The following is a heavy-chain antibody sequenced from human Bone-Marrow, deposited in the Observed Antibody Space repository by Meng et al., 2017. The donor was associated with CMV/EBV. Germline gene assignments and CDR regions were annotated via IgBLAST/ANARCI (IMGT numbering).Heavy chain of an antibody. V-gene: IGHV1-8*01. J-gene: IGHJ5*02. CDR3: ARGLLSGTNS. CDR1: GYTFTSYN. Sequence: ASVKVSCKASGYTFTSYNINWVRQAPGQGLEWMGWVDPSSGDTDYAQRFQGRLTVTANTATSTAYMELSSLKSDDTAVYYCARGLLSGTNSWGQGTLVTVSS. D-gene: IGHD1-7*01. CDR2: VDPSSGDT.